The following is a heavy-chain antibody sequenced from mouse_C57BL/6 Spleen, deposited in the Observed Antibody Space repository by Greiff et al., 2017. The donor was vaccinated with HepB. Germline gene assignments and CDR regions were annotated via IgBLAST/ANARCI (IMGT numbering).Heavy chain of an antibody. D-gene: IGHD4-1*01. CDR1: GYTFTSYW. CDR2: IDPSDSYT. V-gene: IGHV1-59*01. Sequence: QVQLKQPGAELVRPGTSVKLSCKASGYTFTSYWMHWVKQRPGQGLEWIGVIDPSDSYTNYNQKFKGKATLTVDTSSSTAYMQLSSLTSEDSAVYYCAPLGRGYYAMDYWGQGTSVTVSS. CDR3: APLGRGYYAMDY. J-gene: IGHJ4*01.